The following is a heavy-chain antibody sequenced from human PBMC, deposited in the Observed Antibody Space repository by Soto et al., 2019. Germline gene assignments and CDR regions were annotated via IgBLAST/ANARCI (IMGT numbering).Heavy chain of an antibody. J-gene: IGHJ6*02. Sequence: PSETLSLTCTVSGGSISSYYWSWIRQPPGKGLEWIGYIYYSGSTNYNPSLKSRVTISVDTSKNQFSLKLSSVTAADTAVHYCARGAKNYDFWSGYNYGMDVWGQGTTVTVSS. CDR3: ARGAKNYDFWSGYNYGMDV. CDR1: GGSISSYY. V-gene: IGHV4-59*01. D-gene: IGHD3-3*01. CDR2: IYYSGST.